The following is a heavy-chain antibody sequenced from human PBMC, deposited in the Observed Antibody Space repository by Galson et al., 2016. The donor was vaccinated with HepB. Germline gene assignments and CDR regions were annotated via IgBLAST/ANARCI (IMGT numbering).Heavy chain of an antibody. J-gene: IGHJ4*02. CDR3: ASEDYSFRY. Sequence: ETLSLPCTVSGASIVSAHWCSWVRQPPGKGLEWIGEIDHSETTHYNPSLESRVSISVDNSKNQFSLKLSSVTAADTAVYYCASEDYSFRYWGQGTLVTVSS. CDR1: GASIVSAHW. D-gene: IGHD3-10*01. V-gene: IGHV4-4*02. CDR2: IDHSETT.